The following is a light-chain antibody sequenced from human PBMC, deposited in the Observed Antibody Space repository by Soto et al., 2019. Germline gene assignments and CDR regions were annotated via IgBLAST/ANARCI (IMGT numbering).Light chain of an antibody. V-gene: IGKV3-20*01. CDR3: QQYGSSPQIT. CDR2: GAS. J-gene: IGKJ5*01. Sequence: EIVLTQSPGTLSLSPGERATLSCRASQSVSSSYLAWYQQKPGQAPRLLIYGASSRATSIPDRFSGSGSGTDFTLTISRLEPEDFAVYYCQQYGSSPQITLGQGTRLEIK. CDR1: QSVSSSY.